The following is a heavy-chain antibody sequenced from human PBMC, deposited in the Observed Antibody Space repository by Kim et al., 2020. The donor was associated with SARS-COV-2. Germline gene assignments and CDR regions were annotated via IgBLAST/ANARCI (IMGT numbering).Heavy chain of an antibody. CDR3: AKGLATRWFAFEY. Sequence: YADTVKDRFPISRDKFKDTLYLQMDSLRADDTAVYYCAKGLATRWFAFEYWGQGALVTVS. J-gene: IGHJ4*02. D-gene: IGHD3-10*01. V-gene: IGHV3-23*05.